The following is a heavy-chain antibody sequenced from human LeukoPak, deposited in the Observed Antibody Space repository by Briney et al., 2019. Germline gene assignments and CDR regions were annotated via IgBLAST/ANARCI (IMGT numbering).Heavy chain of an antibody. V-gene: IGHV3-33*01. D-gene: IGHD6-19*01. CDR3: ARPYYSSSYYGDSFDV. CDR1: GFTFSHYG. Sequence: GRSLRLSCAASGFTFSHYGMHWVRQAPGKGQEWVAVIWYDGSSKYYADSVKDRFTISRDNSKNTLFLQMNSLRAEDTAVYYCARPYYSSSYYGDSFDVWGQGTMVTVSS. CDR2: IWYDGSSK. J-gene: IGHJ3*01.